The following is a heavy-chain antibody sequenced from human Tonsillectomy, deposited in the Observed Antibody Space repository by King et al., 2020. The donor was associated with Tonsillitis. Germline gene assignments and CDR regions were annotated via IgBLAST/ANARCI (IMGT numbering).Heavy chain of an antibody. Sequence: VQLVESGGGLVKPGGSLRLSCATSGFIFSNYDMNWVRQAPGKGLEWVSSIISSSDYIYYADSLKGRFTISRDNVKNSLYLSMDSLRAEDTAVYYCAKDKGAGYYDNSRGAFDVWGRGTMVTVSS. CDR1: GFIFSNYD. V-gene: IGHV3-21*06. D-gene: IGHD3-22*01. CDR2: IISSSDYI. CDR3: AKDKGAGYYDNSRGAFDV. J-gene: IGHJ3*01.